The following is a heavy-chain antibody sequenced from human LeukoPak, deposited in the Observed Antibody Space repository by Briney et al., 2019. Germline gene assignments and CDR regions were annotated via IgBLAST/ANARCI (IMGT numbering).Heavy chain of an antibody. J-gene: IGHJ4*02. CDR2: LDSGGSDT. Sequence: PGGSLRLSCAASGFTFRSSWMHWVRQVPGKGLVWVSRLDSGGSDTTYADSVKGRFTISRDNAKNTLYLQMNSLRAEDTAVYHCAGFTGHDSYWGQGTPVTVSS. V-gene: IGHV3-74*01. D-gene: IGHD3-16*01. CDR1: GFTFRSSW. CDR3: AGFTGHDSY.